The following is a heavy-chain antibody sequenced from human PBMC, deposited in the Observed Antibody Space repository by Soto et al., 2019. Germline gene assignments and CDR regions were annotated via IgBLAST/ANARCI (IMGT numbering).Heavy chain of an antibody. J-gene: IGHJ4*02. CDR2: IYYSGST. CDR1: GGSISSYY. D-gene: IGHD3-10*01. V-gene: IGHV4-59*01. CDR3: ASFYYGSGSFPDY. Sequence: SETLSLTCTVSGGSISSYYWSWIRQPPGKGLEWIGYIYYSGSTNYNPSLKSRVTISVDTSKNQFSLKLSSVTAADTAVYYCASFYYGSGSFPDYWGQGTLVTVSS.